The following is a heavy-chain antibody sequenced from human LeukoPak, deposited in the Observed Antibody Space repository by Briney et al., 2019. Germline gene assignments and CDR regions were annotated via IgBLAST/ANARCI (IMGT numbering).Heavy chain of an antibody. CDR2: IYYSGST. Sequence: SETLSLTCTVSGGSISSYYWNWIRQPPGKGLEWIGYIYYSGSTNYNPSLKSRVTTLVDTSKNQFSLRLSSVTAADTAVYYCAREYSSSSGRRAFDFWGQGTMVTVSP. CDR3: AREYSSSSGRRAFDF. V-gene: IGHV4-59*08. CDR1: GGSISSYY. D-gene: IGHD6-6*01. J-gene: IGHJ3*01.